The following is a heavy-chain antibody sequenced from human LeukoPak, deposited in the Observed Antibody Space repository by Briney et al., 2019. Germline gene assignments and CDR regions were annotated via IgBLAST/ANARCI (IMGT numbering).Heavy chain of an antibody. J-gene: IGHJ4*02. CDR2: INHSGST. Sequence: PSETLSLTCAVYGGSFSGYYWSWIRQPPGKGLEWIGEINHSGSTNYSPSLKSRVTISVDTPKNQFSLKLSSVTAADTAVYYCARPSRDGYRYTFDYWGQGILVTVSS. CDR1: GGSFSGYY. V-gene: IGHV4-34*01. D-gene: IGHD5-24*01. CDR3: ARPSRDGYRYTFDY.